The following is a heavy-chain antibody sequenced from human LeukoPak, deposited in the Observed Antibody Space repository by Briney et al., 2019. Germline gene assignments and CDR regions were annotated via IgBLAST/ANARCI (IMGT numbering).Heavy chain of an antibody. D-gene: IGHD3-10*01. CDR1: GGSFSGYY. CDR3: ASQYGSGSYSL. V-gene: IGHV4-34*01. J-gene: IGHJ4*02. CDR2: INHSGST. Sequence: SETLSLTCAVYGGSFSGYYWSWIRQPPGKGLEWIGEINHSGSTNYNPSLKSRVTISVDTSKNQFSLKLSSVTAADTAVYYCASQYGSGSYSLWGQGTLVTVSS.